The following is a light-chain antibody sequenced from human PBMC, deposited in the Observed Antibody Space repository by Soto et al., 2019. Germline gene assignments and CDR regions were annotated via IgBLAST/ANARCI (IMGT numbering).Light chain of an antibody. Sequence: QSVLTQPPSTSGTPGQRVTISCTGTSSDVGGYNFVSWYQQHPGKAPKLMIYDVTNRPSGVSNRFSGSKSGNTASLTISGLQAEDEADYYCLSYSSSTSPYVLGTATKVTVL. CDR1: SSDVGGYNF. CDR3: LSYSSSTSPYV. CDR2: DVT. V-gene: IGLV2-14*01. J-gene: IGLJ1*01.